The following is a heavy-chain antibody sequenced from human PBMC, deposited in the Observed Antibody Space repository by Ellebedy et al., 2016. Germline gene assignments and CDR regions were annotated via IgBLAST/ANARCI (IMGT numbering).Heavy chain of an antibody. CDR3: ARTIVVVPAATRGPSDV. CDR2: INHSGST. D-gene: IGHD2-2*01. Sequence: SETLSLXXAVYGGSFSGYYWSWIRQPPGKGLEWIGEINHSGSTNYNPSLKSRVTISVDTSKNQFSLKLSSVTAADTAVYYCARTIVVVPAATRGPSDVWGKGTTVTVSS. V-gene: IGHV4-34*01. CDR1: GGSFSGYY. J-gene: IGHJ6*04.